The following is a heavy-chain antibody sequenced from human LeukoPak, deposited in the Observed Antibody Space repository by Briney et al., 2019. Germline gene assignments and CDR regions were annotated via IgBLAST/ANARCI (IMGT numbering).Heavy chain of an antibody. CDR1: GYTLTDLS. V-gene: IGHV1-24*01. Sequence: ASVKVSCKVSGYTLTDLSMHWVRQAPGKGLEWMGGFDPEDGETIYAQKFQGRVTMTEDTSTDTAYMELRSLRSEDTAVYYCARDQSSSWYVGAFDIWGQGTMVTVSS. D-gene: IGHD6-13*01. J-gene: IGHJ3*02. CDR3: ARDQSSSWYVGAFDI. CDR2: FDPEDGET.